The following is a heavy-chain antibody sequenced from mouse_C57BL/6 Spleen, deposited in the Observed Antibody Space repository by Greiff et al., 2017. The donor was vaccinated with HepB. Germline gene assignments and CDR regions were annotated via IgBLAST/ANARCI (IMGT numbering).Heavy chain of an antibody. J-gene: IGHJ2*01. V-gene: IGHV2-2*01. Sequence: QVQLQQSGPGLVQPSQSLSITCTVSGFSLTSYGVHWVRQSPGKDLEWLGMIWSGGSTYYNAAFISRLSISKYNSKSQDFFKMNSPQAEDTAIDYGARNRPVHGYFDYWGQGTTLTVSS. CDR3: ARNRPVHGYFDY. CDR1: GFSLTSYG. CDR2: IWSGGST.